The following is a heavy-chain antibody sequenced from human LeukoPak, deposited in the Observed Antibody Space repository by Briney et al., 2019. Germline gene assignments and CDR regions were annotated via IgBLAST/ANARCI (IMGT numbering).Heavy chain of an antibody. CDR1: GGSISSYY. V-gene: IGHV4-59*01. CDR3: ARVEKDSSSWYPGLDY. Sequence: PSETLSLTCTVSGGSISSYYWSWIRQPPGKGLEWIGYIYYSGSTNYNPSLKSRVTISVDMSKNQFSLKLSSVTAADTAVYYCARVEKDSSSWYPGLDYWGQGTLVTVSS. D-gene: IGHD6-13*01. CDR2: IYYSGST. J-gene: IGHJ4*02.